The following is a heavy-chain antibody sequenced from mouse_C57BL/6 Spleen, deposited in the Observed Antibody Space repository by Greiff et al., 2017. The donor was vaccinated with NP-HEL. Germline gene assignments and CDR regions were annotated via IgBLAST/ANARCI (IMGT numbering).Heavy chain of an antibody. J-gene: IGHJ4*01. CDR1: GYAFSSYW. CDR3: ARSNWASYAMDY. V-gene: IGHV1-80*01. CDR2: IYPGDGDT. D-gene: IGHD4-1*01. Sequence: VQLQQSGAELVKPGASVKISCKASGYAFSSYWMNWVKQRPGKGLEWIGQIYPGDGDTNYNGKFKGKATLTADKSSSTAYMQLSSLTSEDSAVYFCARSNWASYAMDYWGQGTSVTVSS.